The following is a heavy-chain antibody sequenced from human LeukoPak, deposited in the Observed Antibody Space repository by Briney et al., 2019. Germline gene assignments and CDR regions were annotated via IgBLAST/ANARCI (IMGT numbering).Heavy chain of an antibody. CDR1: GYTFTSYA. D-gene: IGHD5-12*01. CDR2: INAGNGNT. V-gene: IGHV1-3*01. Sequence: GASVKVSRKASGYTFTSYAMHWVRQAPGQRLEWMGWINAGNGNTKYSQKFQGRVTITRDTSASTAYMELSSLRSEDTAVYYCARLGSGYDYDWFDPWGQGTLVTVSS. J-gene: IGHJ5*02. CDR3: ARLGSGYDYDWFDP.